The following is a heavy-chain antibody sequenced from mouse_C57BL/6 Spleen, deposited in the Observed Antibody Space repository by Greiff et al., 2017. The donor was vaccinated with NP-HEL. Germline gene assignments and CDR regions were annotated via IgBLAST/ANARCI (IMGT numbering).Heavy chain of an antibody. CDR3: ARRPSGGYFDY. Sequence: EVMLVESGGGLVKPGGSLKLSCAASGFTFSSYTMSWVRQTPEKRLEWVATISGGGGNTYYPDSVKGRFTISRDNAKNTLYLQMSSLRSEDTALYYCARRPSGGYFDYWGQGTTLTVSS. D-gene: IGHD1-3*01. CDR2: ISGGGGNT. CDR1: GFTFSSYT. J-gene: IGHJ2*01. V-gene: IGHV5-9*01.